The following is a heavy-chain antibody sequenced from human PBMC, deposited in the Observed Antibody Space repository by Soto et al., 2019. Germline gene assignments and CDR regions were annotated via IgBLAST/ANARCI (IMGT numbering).Heavy chain of an antibody. CDR2: ISAYNGNT. Sequence: ASVKVSCKASGYTFTSYGISWVRQAPGQGLEWMGWISAYNGNTNYAQKLQGRVTMTTDTSTSTAYMELRSLRSDDTAVYYCARERYYYDSSGYYYVDPWGQGTLVTGSS. CDR1: GYTFTSYG. V-gene: IGHV1-18*04. CDR3: ARERYYYDSSGYYYVDP. J-gene: IGHJ5*02. D-gene: IGHD3-22*01.